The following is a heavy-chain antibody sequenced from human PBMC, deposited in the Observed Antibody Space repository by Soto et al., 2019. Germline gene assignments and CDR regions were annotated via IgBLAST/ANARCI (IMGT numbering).Heavy chain of an antibody. V-gene: IGHV3-33*01. CDR3: ARASYYDSSGYNYY. Sequence: LRLSCAASGFTFSSYGMHWVRQAPGKGLEWVAVIWYDGSNKYYADSVKGRFTISRDNSKNTLYLQMNSLRAEDTAVYYCARASYYDSSGYNYYWGQGTLVTVSS. CDR2: IWYDGSNK. CDR1: GFTFSSYG. J-gene: IGHJ4*02. D-gene: IGHD3-22*01.